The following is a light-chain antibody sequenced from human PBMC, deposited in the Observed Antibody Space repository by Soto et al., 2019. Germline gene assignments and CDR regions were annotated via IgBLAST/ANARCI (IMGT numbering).Light chain of an antibody. CDR3: QQCRSSLWT. CDR2: GAS. Sequence: EIVLTQSPGTLSLSPGERATLSCRASQSVSSSYLAWYQQKPGQAPRLLIYGASSRATGIPDRFSGSGSGTDFTLTISRLEQEDFAVYYGQQCRSSLWTFGQGTKVEIK. V-gene: IGKV3-20*01. CDR1: QSVSSSY. J-gene: IGKJ1*01.